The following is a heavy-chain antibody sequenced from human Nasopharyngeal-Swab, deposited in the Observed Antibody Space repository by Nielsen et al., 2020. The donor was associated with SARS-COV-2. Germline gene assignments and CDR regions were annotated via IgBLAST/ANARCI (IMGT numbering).Heavy chain of an antibody. D-gene: IGHD3-16*02. J-gene: IGHJ6*03. CDR2: IKQDGSEK. V-gene: IGHV3-7*01. CDR3: ARDRYRAHSSRDKGRYYYYYMDV. Sequence: WIRQPPGKGLEWVANIKQDGSEKYYVDSVKGRFTISRDNAKNSLYLQMNSPRAEDTAVYYCARDRYRAHSSRDKGRYYYYYMDVWGKGTTVTVSS.